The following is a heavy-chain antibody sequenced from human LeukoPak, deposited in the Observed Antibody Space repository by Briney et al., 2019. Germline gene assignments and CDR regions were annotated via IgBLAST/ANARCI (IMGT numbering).Heavy chain of an antibody. Sequence: ASVKVSCKASGGTFSSYAISWVRQAPGQGLEWMGGIIPIFGTANYAQKFQGRVTITADESTSTAYMELGSLRSEDTAVYYCAREGLLEWEPRGYFDYWGQGTLVTVSS. V-gene: IGHV1-69*01. D-gene: IGHD1-26*01. J-gene: IGHJ4*02. CDR1: GGTFSSYA. CDR2: IIPIFGTA. CDR3: AREGLLEWEPRGYFDY.